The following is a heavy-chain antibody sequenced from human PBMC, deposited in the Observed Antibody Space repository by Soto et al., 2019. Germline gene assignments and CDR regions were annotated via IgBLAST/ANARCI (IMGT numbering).Heavy chain of an antibody. V-gene: IGHV4-30-4*01. J-gene: IGHJ3*01. CDR1: GGSISSDYYY. CDR2: IYYTGST. D-gene: IGHD3-9*01. CDR3: ARRDILTGSYPYAFDV. Sequence: PSETLSLTCTVSGGSISSDYYYWSWIRQPPGEGLEWIGYIYYTGSTYYNPSLNSRVSIPLDTSKNQFSLKLNSVTAADSAMYYCARRDILTGSYPYAFDVWGQGTMVTVSS.